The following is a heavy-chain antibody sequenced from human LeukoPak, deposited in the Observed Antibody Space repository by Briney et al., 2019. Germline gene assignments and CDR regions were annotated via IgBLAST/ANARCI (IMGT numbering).Heavy chain of an antibody. J-gene: IGHJ4*02. CDR3: ARDRFIAVAGTVDY. Sequence: GASVKVSCKASGYTFTSYAMHWVRQAPGQRLEWMGWINAGNGNTKYSQKFQGRVTITRDTSASTAYMELSSLRSDDTAVYYCARDRFIAVAGTVDYWGQGTLVTVSS. V-gene: IGHV1-3*01. CDR2: INAGNGNT. D-gene: IGHD6-19*01. CDR1: GYTFTSYA.